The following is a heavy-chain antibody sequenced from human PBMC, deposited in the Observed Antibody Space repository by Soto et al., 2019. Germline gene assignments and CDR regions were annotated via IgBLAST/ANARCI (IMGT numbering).Heavy chain of an antibody. D-gene: IGHD6-13*01. CDR3: AKAGYSSRWYHDY. V-gene: IGHV3-23*01. CDR1: GFTFSSYA. CDR2: ISGSGGST. J-gene: IGHJ4*02. Sequence: EVQLLESGGGLVQPGGSLRLSCAASGFTFSSYAMSWVRQAPGKGLEWVSAISGSGGSTYYADSVKGRFTISRDNSKKTLYLKMNSRRAEDTAVDSGAKAGYSSRWYHDYWGREPLVTVSS.